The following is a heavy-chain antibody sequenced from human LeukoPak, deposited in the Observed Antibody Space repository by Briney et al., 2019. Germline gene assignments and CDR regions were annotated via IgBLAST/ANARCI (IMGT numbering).Heavy chain of an antibody. Sequence: SETLSLTCTVSGGSISSYYWSWIRQPPGKGLEWIGYIYYSGSTNYNPSLKSRVTISVDTSKNQFSLKLSSVTAADTAVYYCAXXXXXXXAHNWFDPWGQGTLVTVSS. CDR1: GGSISSYY. CDR2: IYYSGST. J-gene: IGHJ5*02. V-gene: IGHV4-59*08. CDR3: AXXXXXXXAHNWFDP.